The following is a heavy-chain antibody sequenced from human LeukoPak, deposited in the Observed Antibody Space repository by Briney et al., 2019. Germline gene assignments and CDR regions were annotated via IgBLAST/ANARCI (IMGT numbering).Heavy chain of an antibody. Sequence: GRSLRLSCAASGFTFSIYGMHWGRQAPGKGLEWVAVVSYDGTNKFYADSVKGRFTISRDSSKNTLYLQMNSLGVEDTAVYYCAREIGTSRAGLAWFELWGQGTMVTVSS. J-gene: IGHJ3*01. D-gene: IGHD4/OR15-4a*01. CDR3: AREIGTSRAGLAWFEL. CDR2: VSYDGTNK. V-gene: IGHV3-30*03. CDR1: GFTFSIYG.